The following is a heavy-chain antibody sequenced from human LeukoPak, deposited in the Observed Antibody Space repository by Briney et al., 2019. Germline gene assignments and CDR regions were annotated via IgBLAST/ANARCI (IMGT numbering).Heavy chain of an antibody. D-gene: IGHD3-10*01. V-gene: IGHV1-46*01. Sequence: ASVKVSCKASGYTFTSYYMHWVRQAPGQGLEWMGIINPSGGSTSYAQKFQGRVTMTRDTSTSTVYMELSSLRSEDTAVYYCARDPYYYGSGSPCFDYWGQGTLVTVSS. CDR3: ARDPYYYGSGSPCFDY. J-gene: IGHJ4*02. CDR2: INPSGGST. CDR1: GYTFTSYY.